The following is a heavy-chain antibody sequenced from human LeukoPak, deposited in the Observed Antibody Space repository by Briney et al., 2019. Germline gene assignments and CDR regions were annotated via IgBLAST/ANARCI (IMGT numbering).Heavy chain of an antibody. CDR1: GFTFSSYA. V-gene: IGHV3-30*04. CDR2: ISYDGSNK. Sequence: GRSLRLSCAPSGFTFSSYAMHWARQAPGKGLEWVAVISYDGSNKYYADSVTGRFTISKDNSKNTLYLQMNSLRAEDMAVYYCARDPCSGGSCYPDCWGQGTLVTVSS. J-gene: IGHJ4*02. D-gene: IGHD2-15*01. CDR3: ARDPCSGGSCYPDC.